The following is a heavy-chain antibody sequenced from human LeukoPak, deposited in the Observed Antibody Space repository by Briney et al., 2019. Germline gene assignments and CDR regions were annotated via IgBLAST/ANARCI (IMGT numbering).Heavy chain of an antibody. J-gene: IGHJ4*02. D-gene: IGHD3-22*01. V-gene: IGHV3-9*01. CDR3: AKGSSYYYDSSGLLNY. Sequence: PGGSLRLSCAASGFTFDDYAMHWVRQAPGKGLEWVSGISWNSGSIGYADSVKGRFTISRDNAKNSLYRQMNSLRAEDTALYYCAKGSSYYYDSSGLLNYWGQGTLVTVSS. CDR2: ISWNSGSI. CDR1: GFTFDDYA.